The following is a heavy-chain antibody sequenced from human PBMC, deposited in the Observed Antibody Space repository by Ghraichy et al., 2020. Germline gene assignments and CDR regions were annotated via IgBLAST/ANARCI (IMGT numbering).Heavy chain of an antibody. CDR1: GDSVSSNSAA. CDR3: ARGRISSFDP. D-gene: IGHD3-3*02. V-gene: IGHV6-1*01. J-gene: IGHJ5*02. CDR2: TYYRSKWYN. Sequence: SQTLSHTCAISGDSVSSNSAAWNWIRQSSSRGLEWLGRTYYRSKWYNDYAVSVKSRITINPDTSKNQFSLQLKSVTPEDTAVYYCARGRISSFDPWGQGTLVTVSS.